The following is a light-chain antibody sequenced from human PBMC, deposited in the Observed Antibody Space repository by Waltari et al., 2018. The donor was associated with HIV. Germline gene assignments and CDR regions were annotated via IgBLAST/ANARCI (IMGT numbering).Light chain of an antibody. J-gene: IGLJ2*01. Sequence: SYVLTQTPSVSVAPGKTSTLTCEGSDIGTRSVHRYRQKPGQAPVLVIYYDGERPSGIAERFSGSHSGNTATLTISRVGVGDEADYYCQVWDANTDVVFGTGTKLTVL. CDR2: YDG. CDR3: QVWDANTDVV. V-gene: IGLV3-21*04. CDR1: DIGTRS.